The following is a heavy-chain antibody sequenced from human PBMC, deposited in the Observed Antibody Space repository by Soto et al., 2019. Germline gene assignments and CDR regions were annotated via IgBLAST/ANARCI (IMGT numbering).Heavy chain of an antibody. CDR1: VYTFTSYY. J-gene: IGHJ5*02. D-gene: IGHD2-21*02. CDR2: INPSGGST. Sequence: GXSVKVSCNASVYTFTSYYMHWVRQAPGQGLEWMGIINPSGGSTSYAQKFQGRVTMTRDTSTSTVYMELSSLRSEDTAVYYCARDLAYCGGDCYPGWFDHWGQGTLVTVSS. V-gene: IGHV1-46*01. CDR3: ARDLAYCGGDCYPGWFDH.